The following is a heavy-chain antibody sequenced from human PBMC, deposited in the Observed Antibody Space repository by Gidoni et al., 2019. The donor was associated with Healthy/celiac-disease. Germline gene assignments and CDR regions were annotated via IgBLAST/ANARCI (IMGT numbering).Heavy chain of an antibody. D-gene: IGHD1-1*01. CDR1: GGTFSSYA. CDR3: ARHGLGTATYYYYYGMDV. V-gene: IGHV1-69*01. Sequence: QVQLVQSGAEVKKPGSSVKVSCKASGGTFSSYAISWVRQAPGQGLEWMGGIIPIFGTANYAQKFQGRVTITADESTSTAYMELSSLRSEDTAVYYCARHGLGTATYYYYYGMDVWGQGTTVTVSS. CDR2: IIPIFGTA. J-gene: IGHJ6*02.